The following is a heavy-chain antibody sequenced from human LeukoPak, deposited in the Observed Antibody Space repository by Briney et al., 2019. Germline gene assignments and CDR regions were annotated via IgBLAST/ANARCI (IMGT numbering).Heavy chain of an antibody. V-gene: IGHV1-18*01. CDR2: ISGYNGNT. D-gene: IGHD6-19*01. J-gene: IGHJ4*02. CDR3: ARAVAGTGY. CDR1: GYTFNSYG. Sequence: ASVKVSCKASGYTFNSYGISWVRQAPGQGLEWMGWISGYNGNTRYAQKLQGRVTMTRNTSISTAYMELSSLRSEDTAVYYCARAVAGTGYWGQGTLVTVSS.